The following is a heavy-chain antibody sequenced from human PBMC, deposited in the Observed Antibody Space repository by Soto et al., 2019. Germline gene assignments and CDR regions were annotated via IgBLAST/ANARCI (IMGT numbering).Heavy chain of an antibody. Sequence: EVQLLESGGGLVQPGGSLRLSCAASGFTISTFAVTWVRQAPGKGLECVSGIVGSGSQIHYADSVKGRFTISKDNSKNTVYLQMNSLRDEDTAVYYCAKDAVYKDGLWLMDSWGQGTLVTVSS. CDR1: GFTISTFA. V-gene: IGHV3-23*01. CDR2: IVGSGSQI. D-gene: IGHD2-21*01. CDR3: AKDAVYKDGLWLMDS. J-gene: IGHJ1*01.